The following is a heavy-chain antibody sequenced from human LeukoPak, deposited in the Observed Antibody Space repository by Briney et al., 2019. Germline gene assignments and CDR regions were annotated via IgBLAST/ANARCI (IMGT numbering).Heavy chain of an antibody. V-gene: IGHV3-30-3*01. CDR2: ISYDGSNK. Sequence: PGGSLRLSCAASGFTFSSYAMHWVRQAPGKGLEWVAVISYDGSNKYYADSVKGRFTISRDNAKNSLYLQMNSLRAEDTAVYYCARRDTSGWYYFDYWGQGALVTVSS. CDR3: ARRDTSGWYYFDY. D-gene: IGHD6-19*01. J-gene: IGHJ4*02. CDR1: GFTFSSYA.